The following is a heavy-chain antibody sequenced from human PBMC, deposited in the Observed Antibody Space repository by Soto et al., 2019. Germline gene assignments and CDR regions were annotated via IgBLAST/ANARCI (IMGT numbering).Heavy chain of an antibody. J-gene: IGHJ6*02. CDR1: CYTFTSYG. D-gene: IGHD2-2*02. CDR3: ARTKIPQYYYYGMDV. CDR2: ISAYNGNT. V-gene: IGHV1-18*04. Sequence: ASVKVSCKASCYTFTSYGISWVRQAPGQGLEWMGWISAYNGNTNYAQKLQGRVTMTTDTSTSTAYMELRSLRSDDTAVYYCARTKIPQYYYYGMDVCGQGTTVTLSS.